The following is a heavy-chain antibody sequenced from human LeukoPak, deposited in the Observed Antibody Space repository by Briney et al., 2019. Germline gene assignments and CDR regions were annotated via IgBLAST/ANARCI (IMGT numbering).Heavy chain of an antibody. CDR1: GFTFSGYW. CDR3: ARAFQLRDY. J-gene: IGHJ4*02. V-gene: IGHV3-74*01. Sequence: GGSLRLSCAASGFTFSGYWMHWVRQAPGKGLVWVSCIKSDGSSTSYADSVKGRFTISRDNAKNTLYLQMNSLRAEDTAVYYCARAFQLRDYWGQGTLVTVSS. D-gene: IGHD1-26*01. CDR2: IKSDGSST.